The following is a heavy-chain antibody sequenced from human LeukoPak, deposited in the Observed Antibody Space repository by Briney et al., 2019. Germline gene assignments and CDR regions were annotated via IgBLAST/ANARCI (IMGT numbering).Heavy chain of an antibody. CDR3: ARQLDTYYYDSSGYSAFDY. J-gene: IGHJ4*02. D-gene: IGHD3-22*01. CDR1: GFSISSGYF. Sequence: SETLSLTCAVSGFSISSGYFWGWIRQPPGKGLEWIGSIFHNGITYYTPSLKSRITISVDTSKTQFSLKLSSVTAADTAVYYCARQLDTYYYDSSGYSAFDYWGQGTLVTVSS. V-gene: IGHV4-38-2*01. CDR2: IFHNGIT.